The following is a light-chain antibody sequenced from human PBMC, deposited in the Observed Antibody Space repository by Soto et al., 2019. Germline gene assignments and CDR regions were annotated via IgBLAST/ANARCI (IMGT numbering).Light chain of an antibody. Sequence: DIQMTQSPSSLSASVGDRVTITCRTRQPTSDYLNWYQQKPGKAPSPLIYTASNLQTGVPSRFSGSGSGKHFTLTISSLQPEDFATYYCQQSYNTPLTFGQGTKVEIK. CDR2: TAS. V-gene: IGKV1-39*01. CDR3: QQSYNTPLT. J-gene: IGKJ1*01. CDR1: QPTSDY.